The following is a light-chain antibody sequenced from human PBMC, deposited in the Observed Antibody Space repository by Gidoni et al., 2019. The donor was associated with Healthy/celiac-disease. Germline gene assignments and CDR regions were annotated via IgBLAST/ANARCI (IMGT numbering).Light chain of an antibody. CDR2: GAS. V-gene: IGKV3-20*01. Sequence: LSCRASQSVSSSYLAWYQQKPGQAPRLLIYGASSRATGIPDRFSGSGSGTDFTLTISRLEPEDFAVYYCQQYGSSPWTFGQGTKVEIQ. J-gene: IGKJ1*01. CDR3: QQYGSSPWT. CDR1: QSVSSSY.